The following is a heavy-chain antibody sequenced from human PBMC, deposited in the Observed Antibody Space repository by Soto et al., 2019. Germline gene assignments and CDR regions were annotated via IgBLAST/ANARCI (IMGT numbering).Heavy chain of an antibody. CDR1: GGSINSGGYY. J-gene: IGHJ4*02. Sequence: QVQLQESGPGLVKPSQTLSLICTVSGGSINSGGYYWNWIRQHPGKGLEWIGYIFYSGSTYYNPFRRSRVTISAGTSENQFSLNLSSVTAADTAVYFCARGYRQSGYSSSWVFDYWGQGTLVNVSS. CDR3: ARGYRQSGYSSSWVFDY. D-gene: IGHD6-13*01. CDR2: IFYSGST. V-gene: IGHV4-31*03.